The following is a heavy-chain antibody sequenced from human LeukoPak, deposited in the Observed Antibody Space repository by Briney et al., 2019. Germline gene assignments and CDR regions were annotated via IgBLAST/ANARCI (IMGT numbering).Heavy chain of an antibody. V-gene: IGHV3-21*01. CDR3: ARGLSATRFDY. Sequence: GGSLRLSCAASGFTFSSYSMNWVRQAPGKGLEWVSFISSSSDYIYYADSVKGRFTISRDNAKNSLYLQMNSLRAEDTAVYYCARGLSATRFDYWGQGTLVTVSS. CDR1: GFTFSSYS. D-gene: IGHD1-1*01. J-gene: IGHJ4*02. CDR2: ISSSSDYI.